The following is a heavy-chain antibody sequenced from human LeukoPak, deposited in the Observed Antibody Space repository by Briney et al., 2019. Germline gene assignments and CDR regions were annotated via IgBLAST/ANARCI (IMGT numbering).Heavy chain of an antibody. J-gene: IGHJ4*02. Sequence: GGSLRLSCAASGFTFNSYEMNWVRQAPGKGLEWVSYISSSGDTINYADSVKGRFTISRDNAKNSLSLQMNSLRAEDTAVYYCASLWGTNYWGQGTLVAVSS. CDR3: ASLWGTNY. CDR2: ISSSGDTI. CDR1: GFTFNSYE. V-gene: IGHV3-48*03. D-gene: IGHD1-14*01.